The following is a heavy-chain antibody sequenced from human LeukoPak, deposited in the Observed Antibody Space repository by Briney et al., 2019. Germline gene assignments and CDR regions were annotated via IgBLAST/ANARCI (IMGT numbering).Heavy chain of an antibody. CDR2: MNQDGSEI. Sequence: GGSLRLSCAASGFTFSGCWMTWVRQAPGKGLEWVANMNQDGSEIYYVDSVKGRFTISRDNAKNSLYLQMNSLRAEDTAVYYCAKDMATVTPSHFDYWGQGTLVTVSS. CDR3: AKDMATVTPSHFDY. V-gene: IGHV3-7*04. J-gene: IGHJ4*02. D-gene: IGHD4-17*01. CDR1: GFTFSGCW.